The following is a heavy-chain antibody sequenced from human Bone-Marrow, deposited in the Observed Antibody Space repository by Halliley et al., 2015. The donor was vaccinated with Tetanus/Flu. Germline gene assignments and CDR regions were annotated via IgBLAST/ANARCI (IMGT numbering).Heavy chain of an antibody. Sequence: TLSLTCTVSGVSLTSSSYYWGWIRQPPGKGLEWIGSLYYSGSTFYNPSLKSRVTISVDTSKNHLSLNLNSATAADTAVYYCARHYRHWLFDYWGQGTLVTVSS. D-gene: IGHD3-16*02. CDR1: GVSLTSSSYY. CDR2: LYYSGST. V-gene: IGHV4-39*01. J-gene: IGHJ4*02. CDR3: ARHYRHWLFDY.